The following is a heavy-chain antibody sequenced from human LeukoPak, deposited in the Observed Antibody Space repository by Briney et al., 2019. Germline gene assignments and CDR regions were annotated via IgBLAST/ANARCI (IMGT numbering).Heavy chain of an antibody. D-gene: IGHD2-21*01. CDR2: INPNSGGT. V-gene: IGHV1-2*02. Sequence: GASVKVSGKASGYTFTGYYMHWVRQAPGQGLEWMGWINPNSGGTNYAQKFQGRVTMTRDTSISTAYMELSRLRSDDTAVYYCARTDVAYCGGDCYQTGYWGQGTLVTVSS. CDR1: GYTFTGYY. J-gene: IGHJ4*02. CDR3: ARTDVAYCGGDCYQTGY.